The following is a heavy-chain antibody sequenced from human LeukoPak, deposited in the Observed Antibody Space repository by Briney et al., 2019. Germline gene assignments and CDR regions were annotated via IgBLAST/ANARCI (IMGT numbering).Heavy chain of an antibody. CDR2: ISTYNGNT. CDR1: GYTFTNFG. CDR3: ARDQVRNDENWFDP. V-gene: IGHV1-18*01. J-gene: IGHJ5*02. D-gene: IGHD1-1*01. Sequence: ASVKVSCKASGYTFTNFGINWVPQAPGQGLEWMGWISTYNGNTNYAQKLQGRVTMTTDTSTSTAFMELRSLRFDDTAVYYCARDQVRNDENWFDPWGQGTLVTVSS.